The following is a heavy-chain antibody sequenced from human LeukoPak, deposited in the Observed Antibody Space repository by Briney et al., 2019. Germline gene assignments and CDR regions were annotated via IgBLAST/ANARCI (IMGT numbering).Heavy chain of an antibody. D-gene: IGHD3-10*01. Sequence: SVKVSCKASGGTFSSYAISWVRQAPGQGLEWMGGIIPIFGTANYAQKFQGRVTITADESTSTAYMELSSLRSEDTAVYYCACGSVSPKGAPDYWGQGTLVTVSS. CDR1: GGTFSSYA. J-gene: IGHJ4*02. V-gene: IGHV1-69*13. CDR2: IIPIFGTA. CDR3: ACGSVSPKGAPDY.